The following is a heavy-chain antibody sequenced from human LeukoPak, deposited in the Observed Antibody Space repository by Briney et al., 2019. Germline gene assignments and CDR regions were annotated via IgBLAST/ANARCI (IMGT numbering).Heavy chain of an antibody. CDR1: GFTFSSYS. Sequence: GGSLRLSCAASGFTFSSYSMNWVRQAPGKGLEWVSSISSSSSYIYYADSLKGRFTISRDNSKNTLYLQMNSLRADDTAVYYCASGHSGWGGNRIDYWGQGTLVTVSS. J-gene: IGHJ4*02. CDR3: ASGHSGWGGNRIDY. CDR2: ISSSSSYI. V-gene: IGHV3-21*01. D-gene: IGHD6-19*01.